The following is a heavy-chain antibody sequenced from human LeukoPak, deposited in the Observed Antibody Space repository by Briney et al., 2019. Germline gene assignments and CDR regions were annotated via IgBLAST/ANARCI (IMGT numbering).Heavy chain of an antibody. CDR2: IYYTGST. CDR3: ARGQRNYFRAVDD. CDR1: GASVTTYY. Sequence: SETLSLTCTVSGASVTTYYWSWIRQLPGKGLEFIGQIYYTGSTNYNPSLKSRVTMSVDTSKNQFSLRLTSVTAADTAFYYCARGQRNYFRAVDDWGQGPLVTVSS. J-gene: IGHJ4*02. V-gene: IGHV4-59*02. D-gene: IGHD1-7*01.